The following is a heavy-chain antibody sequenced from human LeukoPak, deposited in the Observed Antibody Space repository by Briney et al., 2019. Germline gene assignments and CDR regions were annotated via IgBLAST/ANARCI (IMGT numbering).Heavy chain of an antibody. CDR2: IYYSGST. CDR1: GGSISTNNYY. CDR3: ARAKSKPGYYDSSGYTGYYFDY. Sequence: PSETLSLTCTVSGGSISTNNYYWGWIRQPPGKGLEWIGYIYYSGSTYYNPSLKSRVTISVDTSKNRFSLKLSSVTAADTAVYYCARAKSKPGYYDSSGYTGYYFDYWGQGTLVTVSS. V-gene: IGHV4-31*03. J-gene: IGHJ4*02. D-gene: IGHD3-22*01.